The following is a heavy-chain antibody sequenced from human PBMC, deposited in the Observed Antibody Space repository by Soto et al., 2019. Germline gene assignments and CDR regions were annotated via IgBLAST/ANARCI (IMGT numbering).Heavy chain of an antibody. Sequence: PGWALRLSCAASGFTFSSYAMSWVRQAPGKGLEWVSAISGSGGSTYYADSVKGRFTISRDNSKNTLYLQMNSLRAEDTAVYYCAKSNPRYYDFWSGSYYYYGMDVWGQGTTVTASS. V-gene: IGHV3-23*01. CDR2: ISGSGGST. D-gene: IGHD3-3*01. CDR1: GFTFSSYA. J-gene: IGHJ6*02. CDR3: AKSNPRYYDFWSGSYYYYGMDV.